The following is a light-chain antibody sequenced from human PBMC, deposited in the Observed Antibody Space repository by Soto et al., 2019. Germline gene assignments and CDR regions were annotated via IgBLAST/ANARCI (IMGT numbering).Light chain of an antibody. V-gene: IGKV1-33*01. CDR2: DAS. CDR3: QQSYSSPPT. J-gene: IGKJ1*01. Sequence: DIQMTQSPPSLSASVGDRVTITCQASQDIGNSLNWFQHKPGKAPNLVIYDASNLEIGVPSRFSGSGSGTDFTFTISSLRPEDIATYYCQQSYSSPPTFGQGTKVEIK. CDR1: QDIGNS.